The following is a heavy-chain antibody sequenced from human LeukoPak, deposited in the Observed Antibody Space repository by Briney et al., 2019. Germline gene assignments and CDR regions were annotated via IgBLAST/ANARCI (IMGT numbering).Heavy chain of an antibody. CDR3: ARGFDFKSTYFES. V-gene: IGHV4-61*01. CDR2: IDYSGST. J-gene: IGHJ4*02. Sequence: PSETLSLTCTVSGGSVRSDSNYWSWIRQPPGKGLEWIGYIDYSGSTNYNPSLKSRVTISIDTSKNQFSLRLASVTAADSAVYYCARGFDFKSTYFESWGQGTLVTVSS. D-gene: IGHD5-12*01. CDR1: GGSVRSDSNY.